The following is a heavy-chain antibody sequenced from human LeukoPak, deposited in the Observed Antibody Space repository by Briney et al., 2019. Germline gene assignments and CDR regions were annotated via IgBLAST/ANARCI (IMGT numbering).Heavy chain of an antibody. CDR2: IYHSGST. V-gene: IGHV4-4*03. CDR3: ARPVPSRLGWFDP. CDR1: GGSISSSNW. Sequence: PPGTLSLTCAVSGGSISSSNWWSWVRQPPGKGLEWIGEIYHSGSTYYNPSLKSRVSISVHTSKNQFSLKLRSVTAADTAVYYCARPVPSRLGWFDPWGQGTLVTASS. J-gene: IGHJ5*02. D-gene: IGHD1-1*01.